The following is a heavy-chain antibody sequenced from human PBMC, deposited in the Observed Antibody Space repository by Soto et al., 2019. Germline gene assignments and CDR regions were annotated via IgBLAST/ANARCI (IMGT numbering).Heavy chain of an antibody. CDR2: VYYDGHT. CDR3: ARELFGGYGRDY. Sequence: SETLSLTCTVSGGSINNNFWGWIRQPPGKGLEWIGYVYYDGHTDYNPSLESRVTIAVDTSKNQFSLRLTSVTAADTAVYYCARELFGGYGRDYWGQGALVTVSS. CDR1: GGSINNNF. V-gene: IGHV4-59*01. J-gene: IGHJ4*02. D-gene: IGHD5-12*01.